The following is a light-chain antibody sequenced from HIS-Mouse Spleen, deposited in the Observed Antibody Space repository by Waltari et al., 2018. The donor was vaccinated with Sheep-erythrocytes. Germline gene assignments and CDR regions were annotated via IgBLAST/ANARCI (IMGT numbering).Light chain of an antibody. CDR2: DVS. CDR3: MQALQTPIFT. J-gene: IGLJ1*01. V-gene: IGLV2-11*01. CDR1: SSDVGGYNY. Sequence: QSALTQPRSVSGSPGQSVTISCTGTSSDVGGYNYVSWYQQHPGKAPKLMIYDVSKRPSGVPDRFSGSKSGNTASLTISGLQAEDEADYYCMQALQTPIFTFGPGT.